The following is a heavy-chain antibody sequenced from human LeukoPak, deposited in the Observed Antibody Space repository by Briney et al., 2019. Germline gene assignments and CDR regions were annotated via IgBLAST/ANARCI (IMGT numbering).Heavy chain of an antibody. Sequence: PSETLSLTCTVSGDSISSGDYYWSWIRQPAGKGLEWIGRISSSGSTNYNPSLKSRVTISVDSSTNHFSLRLTSVTAADTAIYYCAAMTTVTMYSYFFDSWGQGTLLTVSS. CDR3: AAMTTVTMYSYFFDS. D-gene: IGHD4-17*01. CDR2: ISSSGST. V-gene: IGHV4-61*02. CDR1: GDSISSGDYY. J-gene: IGHJ4*02.